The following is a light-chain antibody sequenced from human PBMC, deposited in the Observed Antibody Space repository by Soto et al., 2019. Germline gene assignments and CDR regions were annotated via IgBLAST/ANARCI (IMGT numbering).Light chain of an antibody. CDR1: SSDVGAYKY. CDR2: EVS. V-gene: IGLV2-8*01. Sequence: QSVLTQPPSASGSPGQSVTISCTGTSSDVGAYKYVSWYQQYPGKAPKLMIYEVSKRPSGVPDRSSGSKSGNTASLTVSGLQAEDEADYYCTSYVGSNIWVFGGGTKLTV. CDR3: TSYVGSNIWV. J-gene: IGLJ3*02.